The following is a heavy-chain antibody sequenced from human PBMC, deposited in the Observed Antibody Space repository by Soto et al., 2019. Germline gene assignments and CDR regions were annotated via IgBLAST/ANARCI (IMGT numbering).Heavy chain of an antibody. CDR2: ISAYNCNT. Sequence: QVQLVQSGAEVKKPGASVKVSCKASGYTFTSYGISWVRQAPGQGLEWMGWISAYNCNTNYAQKLQGRVTMNTDTSKRPAYIELRSLRSDETAVYYCARVLVLTGLNAFDIWGQGTMVTVSS. CDR1: GYTFTSYG. J-gene: IGHJ3*02. CDR3: ARVLVLTGLNAFDI. V-gene: IGHV1-18*01. D-gene: IGHD3-9*01.